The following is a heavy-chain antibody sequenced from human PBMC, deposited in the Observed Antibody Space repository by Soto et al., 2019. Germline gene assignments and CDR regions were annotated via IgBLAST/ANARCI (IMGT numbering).Heavy chain of an antibody. CDR1: GFTFSSYA. Sequence: GGSLRLSCAASGFTFSSYAMSWVGQAPGKGLEWVSAISGSGGSTYYADSVKGRFTISRDNSKNTLYLQMNSLRAEDTAVYYCAKDRWILSRYCSSTSCPFQHWGQGTLVTVSS. CDR2: ISGSGGST. J-gene: IGHJ1*01. V-gene: IGHV3-23*01. CDR3: AKDRWILSRYCSSTSCPFQH. D-gene: IGHD2-2*01.